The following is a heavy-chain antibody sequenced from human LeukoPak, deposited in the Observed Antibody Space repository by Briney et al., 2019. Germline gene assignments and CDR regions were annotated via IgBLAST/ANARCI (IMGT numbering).Heavy chain of an antibody. CDR2: ISASGGVT. Sequence: PGGSLRLSCAASGFTFSSYSMNWVRQAPGKGLEWVSGISASGGVTYSAESVRGRFTISRDNSKNTLYLQMNSLRVDDTAAYYCATISGSFEYLDYWGQGTLVTVSS. V-gene: IGHV3-23*01. J-gene: IGHJ4*02. D-gene: IGHD1-26*01. CDR1: GFTFSSYS. CDR3: ATISGSFEYLDY.